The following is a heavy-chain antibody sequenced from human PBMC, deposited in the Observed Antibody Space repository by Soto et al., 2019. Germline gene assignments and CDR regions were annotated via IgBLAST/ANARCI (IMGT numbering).Heavy chain of an antibody. D-gene: IGHD3-16*02. J-gene: IGHJ4*02. CDR2: IKSKTDGGTT. CDR1: GFTFSNAW. Sequence: GGSLRLSCAASGFTFSNAWMSWVRQAPGKGLEWVGRIKSKTDGGTTDYAAPVKGRFTISRDDSKNTLYLQMNSLKTEDTAVYYCTTNGLGLCLGELSLYWGQGTLVTVSS. V-gene: IGHV3-15*01. CDR3: TTNGLGLCLGELSLY.